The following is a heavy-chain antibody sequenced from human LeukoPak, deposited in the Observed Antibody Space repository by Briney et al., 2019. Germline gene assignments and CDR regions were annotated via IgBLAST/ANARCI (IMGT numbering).Heavy chain of an antibody. CDR3: ARGAYGDYDY. CDR1: GFTFSSYA. Sequence: TGGSLRLSCAASGFTFSSYAMSWVRQAPGRGLEWVSAISADASSTYYADSVKGPITISRDNSKNTLFLQMNSLRAEDTAVYYRARGAYGDYDYWGQGTLVTVSS. D-gene: IGHD4-17*01. V-gene: IGHV3-23*01. CDR2: ISADASST. J-gene: IGHJ4*02.